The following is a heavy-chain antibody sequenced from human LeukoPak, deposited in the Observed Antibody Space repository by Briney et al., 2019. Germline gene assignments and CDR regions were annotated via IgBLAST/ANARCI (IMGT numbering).Heavy chain of an antibody. Sequence: PSETLSLTCAVFGGSLSSNNWWNWVRQPPGKGLEWIGSIDHSGSTYYNPSLKSRVTISVDTSKNQFSLRLSSVTAADTAVYYCARENDGSGSWTMTYYYYYYMDVWGKGTTVTVSS. J-gene: IGHJ6*03. D-gene: IGHD3-10*01. CDR2: IDHSGST. CDR1: GGSLSSNNW. CDR3: ARENDGSGSWTMTYYYYYYMDV. V-gene: IGHV4-4*02.